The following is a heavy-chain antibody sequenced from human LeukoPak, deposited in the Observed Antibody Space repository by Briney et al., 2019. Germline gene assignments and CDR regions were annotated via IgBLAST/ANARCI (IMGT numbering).Heavy chain of an antibody. J-gene: IGHJ4*02. CDR3: ARVNYGSGIYYFDY. CDR1: AFTVSSNY. V-gene: IGHV3-53*01. CDR2: IYSGGST. Sequence: QSGGSLRLSCAASAFTVSSNYMSWVRQAPGKGLEWVSVIYSGGSTYYADSVKGRFTISSDNSKNTLYLLMNSLRAEDTAVYYCARVNYGSGIYYFDYWGQGTRVTVSS. D-gene: IGHD3-10*01.